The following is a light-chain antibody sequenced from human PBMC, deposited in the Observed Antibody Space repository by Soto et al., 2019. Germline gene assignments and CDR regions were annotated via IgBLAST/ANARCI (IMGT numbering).Light chain of an antibody. Sequence: EIVLTQSPGTLSLSPGERATLSCRASQSVSSYLAWYQQKPGQAPRLLIYGASSRATGIPDRFSGSGSGTDFTLTISRLEPEDFAVYYCQQYNNWPRTFGQGTKVDIK. J-gene: IGKJ1*01. CDR3: QQYNNWPRT. CDR1: QSVSSY. V-gene: IGKV3-20*01. CDR2: GAS.